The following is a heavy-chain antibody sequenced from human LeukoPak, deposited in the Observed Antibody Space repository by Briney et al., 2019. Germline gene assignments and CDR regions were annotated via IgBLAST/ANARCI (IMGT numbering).Heavy chain of an antibody. J-gene: IGHJ4*02. Sequence: GASVKISCKASGYTFTGYYMHWVRQAPGQGLEWMGGIIPIFGTANYAQKFQGRVTITADESTSTAYMELSSLRAEDTAVYYCARGDSFSGDYWGQGTLVTVSS. D-gene: IGHD2/OR15-2a*01. CDR1: GYTFTGYY. CDR3: ARGDSFSGDY. CDR2: IIPIFGTA. V-gene: IGHV1-69*13.